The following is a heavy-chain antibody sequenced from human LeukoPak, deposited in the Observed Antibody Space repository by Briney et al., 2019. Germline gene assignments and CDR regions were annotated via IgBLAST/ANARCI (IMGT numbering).Heavy chain of an antibody. J-gene: IGHJ3*02. V-gene: IGHV4-39*07. CDR1: GGSISSTYYY. CDR2: IYYSGTT. CDR3: ARVLYDFWSGLDAFDI. Sequence: SETLSLTCTVSGGSISSTYYYWGWIRQPPGKGLEWIGSIYYSGTTYYNPSLKSRVTISVDTSKNQFSLKLSSVTAADTAVYYCARVLYDFWSGLDAFDIWGQGTMVTVSS. D-gene: IGHD3-3*01.